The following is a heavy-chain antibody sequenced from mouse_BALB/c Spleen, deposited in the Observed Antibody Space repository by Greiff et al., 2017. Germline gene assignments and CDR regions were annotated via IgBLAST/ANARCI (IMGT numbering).Heavy chain of an antibody. D-gene: IGHD2-3*01. CDR2: ISDGGSYT. CDR1: GFTFSDYY. CDR3: ARAGGYSYAMDY. V-gene: IGHV5-4*02. Sequence: EVKLMESGGGLVKPGGSLKLSCAASGFTFSDYYMYWVRQTPEKRLEWVATISDGGSYTYYPDSVKGRFTISRDNAKNNLYLQMSSLKSEDTAMYYCARAGGYSYAMDYWGQGTSVTVSS. J-gene: IGHJ4*01.